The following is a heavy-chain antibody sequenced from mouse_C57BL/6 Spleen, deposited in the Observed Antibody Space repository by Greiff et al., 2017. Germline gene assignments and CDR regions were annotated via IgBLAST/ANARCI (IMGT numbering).Heavy chain of an antibody. V-gene: IGHV5-9*01. CDR2: ISGGGGNT. J-gene: IGHJ4*01. Sequence: EVKLVESGGGLVKPGGSLKLSCAASGFTFSSYTMSWVRQTPEKRLEWVATISGGGGNTYYPDSVKGRFTISRDNAKNTLYLQMSSLRSEDTALYYCARHVRLLSYYYAMDYWGQGTSVTVSS. CDR3: ARHVRLLSYYYAMDY. CDR1: GFTFSSYT. D-gene: IGHD2-3*01.